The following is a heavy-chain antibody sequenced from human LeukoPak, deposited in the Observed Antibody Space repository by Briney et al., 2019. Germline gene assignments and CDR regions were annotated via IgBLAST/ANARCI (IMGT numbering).Heavy chain of an antibody. CDR3: AKDRLVRCSSTSCYSSGMDV. D-gene: IGHD2-2*01. J-gene: IGHJ6*02. Sequence: PGGSLRLSCAASGFTFSSYAMHWVRQAPGKGLEWVAVISYDGSNKYYADSVKGRFTISRDNSKNTLYLQMNSLRAEDTAVYYCAKDRLVRCSSTSCYSSGMDVWGQGTTVTVSS. CDR1: GFTFSSYA. V-gene: IGHV3-30*04. CDR2: ISYDGSNK.